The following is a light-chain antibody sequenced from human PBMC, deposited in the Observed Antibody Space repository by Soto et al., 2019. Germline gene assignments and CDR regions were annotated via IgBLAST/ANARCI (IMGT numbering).Light chain of an antibody. CDR3: MQALQTPLT. CDR1: QSLLHSNGYNY. V-gene: IGKV2-28*01. CDR2: LGS. J-gene: IGKJ3*01. Sequence: DIVMTQSPLSLPVTPGEPASISCRSSQSLLHSNGYNYWDWYLQKPGQSPQLLIYLGSNRASGVPDRFSGSGSGTDFTLKISRVEAKDVGVYYCMQALQTPLTFAPGTKVDIK.